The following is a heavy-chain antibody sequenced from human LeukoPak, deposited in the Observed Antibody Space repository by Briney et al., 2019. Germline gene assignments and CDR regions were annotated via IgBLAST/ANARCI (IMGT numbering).Heavy chain of an antibody. CDR2: IIPIFGTA. V-gene: IGHV1-69*05. D-gene: IGHD2-2*01. Sequence: SVKVSCKASGGTFSSYAISWVRQAPGQGLERMGGIIPIFGTANYAQKFQGRVTITTDESTSTAYMELSSLRSEDTAVYYCARSIVVVPAAMNMRWFDPWGQGTLVTVSS. CDR1: GGTFSSYA. CDR3: ARSIVVVPAAMNMRWFDP. J-gene: IGHJ5*02.